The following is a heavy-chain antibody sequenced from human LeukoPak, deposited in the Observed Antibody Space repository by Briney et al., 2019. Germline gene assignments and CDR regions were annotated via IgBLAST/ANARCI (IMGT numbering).Heavy chain of an antibody. CDR2: ISGSGGST. V-gene: IGHV3-23*01. J-gene: IGHJ4*02. D-gene: IGHD3-3*01. CDR1: GFTFSSYG. Sequence: GGSLRLSCAASGFTFSSYGMSWVRQAPGKGLEWVSAISGSGGSTYYADSVKGRFTISRDNSTNTLYLQMNSLRAEDTAVYYCAKGQFGEWLSYFDYWGQGTLVTVSS. CDR3: AKGQFGEWLSYFDY.